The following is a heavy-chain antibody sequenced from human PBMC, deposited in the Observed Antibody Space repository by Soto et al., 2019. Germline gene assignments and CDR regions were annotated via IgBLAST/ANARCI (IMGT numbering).Heavy chain of an antibody. D-gene: IGHD6-13*01. V-gene: IGHV3-11*06. CDR1: GFTFGAYY. CDR3: ARDQTGITTAGGGRIAR. J-gene: IGHJ4*02. CDR2: ISSSSSDT. Sequence: GGSLRLSCAASGFTFGAYYMSWIRQAPGKGLEWVSYISSSSSDTNYADSVKGRFTISRDNAKNSLYLQMSSLTPEDTAVYYCARDQTGITTAGGGRIARWGQGTLVTVSS.